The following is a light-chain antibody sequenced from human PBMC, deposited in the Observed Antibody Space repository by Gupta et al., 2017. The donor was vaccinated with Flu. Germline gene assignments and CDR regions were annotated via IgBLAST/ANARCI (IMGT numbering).Light chain of an antibody. CDR2: EVT. J-gene: IGLJ3*02. Sequence: QSALTQPASVPGSPGQSITLSCTGTSSDVGGYNYVSWYQQHPGKAPELMIYEVTDRPSGVSNRFSGSKSGNTASLTISGLQAEDEADYFCASYTTTSTWVFGGGTKLTVL. V-gene: IGLV2-14*01. CDR1: SSDVGGYNY. CDR3: ASYTTTSTWV.